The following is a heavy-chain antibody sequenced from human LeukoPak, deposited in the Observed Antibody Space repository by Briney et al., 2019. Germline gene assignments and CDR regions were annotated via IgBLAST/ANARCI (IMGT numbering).Heavy chain of an antibody. CDR2: IYYTGST. Sequence: SETLSLTCTVSGESISGFYWNWIRQPPGKGLEWIGYIYYTGSTNYNPSLKSRVTISIDTSKNQFSLKLSSVTAADTAVYYCARDTHVYCSSTSCYRDYYYGMDVWGQGTTVTVSS. CDR3: ARDTHVYCSSTSCYRDYYYGMDV. V-gene: IGHV4-59*12. D-gene: IGHD2-2*01. J-gene: IGHJ6*02. CDR1: GESISGFY.